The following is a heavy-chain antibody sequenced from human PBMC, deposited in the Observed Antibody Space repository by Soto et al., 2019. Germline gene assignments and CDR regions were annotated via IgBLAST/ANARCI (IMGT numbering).Heavy chain of an antibody. D-gene: IGHD6-6*01. CDR2: INHSGST. Sequence: SETLSLTCAVYGGSFSGYYWSWIRQPPGKGLEWIGEINHSGSTNYNPSLKSRVTISVDTSKNQFSLKLSSVTAADTAVYYCASRGGRQLVFDYWGQGTLVTVSS. J-gene: IGHJ4*02. V-gene: IGHV4-34*01. CDR1: GGSFSGYY. CDR3: ASRGGRQLVFDY.